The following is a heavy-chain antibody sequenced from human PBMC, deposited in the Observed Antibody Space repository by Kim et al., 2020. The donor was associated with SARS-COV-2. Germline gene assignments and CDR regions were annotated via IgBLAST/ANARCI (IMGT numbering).Heavy chain of an antibody. CDR2: ISYDGSNK. V-gene: IGHV3-30*09. CDR1: GFNFSSYA. Sequence: GGSLRLSCAASGFNFSSYAMHWVRQAPGKGLEWVAVISYDGSNKYYADSLKGRFAISRDNSKNTLYLQMNSLRAEDTAVYFCARPYSGGYYSWLDPSGPGALVTVSS. J-gene: IGHJ5*02. D-gene: IGHD1-26*01. CDR3: ARPYSGGYYSWLDP.